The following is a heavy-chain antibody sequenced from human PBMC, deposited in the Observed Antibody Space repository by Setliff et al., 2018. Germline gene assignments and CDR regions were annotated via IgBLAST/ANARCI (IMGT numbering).Heavy chain of an antibody. CDR2: IYPGDSDI. CDR3: ARHIAGYADGHYTAPYSYYYMDV. Sequence: PGESLKISCKGSGYTFTQKWIGWVRQMPGKGLEWMGVIYPGDSDIRYSPSFQGQVTISADKSINTAYLQWSSLKASDTATYYCARHIAGYADGHYTAPYSYYYMDVWGQGTTVTVSS. CDR1: GYTFTQKW. J-gene: IGHJ6*03. V-gene: IGHV5-51*01. D-gene: IGHD4-17*01.